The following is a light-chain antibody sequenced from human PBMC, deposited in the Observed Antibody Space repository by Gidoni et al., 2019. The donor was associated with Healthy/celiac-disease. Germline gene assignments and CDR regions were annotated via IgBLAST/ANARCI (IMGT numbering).Light chain of an antibody. V-gene: IGKV3-11*01. J-gene: IGKJ4*01. CDR1: QSVSSY. CDR3: QQRSNWPLT. Sequence: EIVLTQSPATLSVSPGERATLSCSASQSVSSYLAWYQQKPGQAPRLLIYDASNRATGIPARFSGSGSGTDFTLTISSLEPEDFAVYYWQQRSNWPLTFGGXTKVEIK. CDR2: DAS.